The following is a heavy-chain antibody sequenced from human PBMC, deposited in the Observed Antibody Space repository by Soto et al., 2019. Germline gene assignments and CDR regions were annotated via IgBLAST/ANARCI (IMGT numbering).Heavy chain of an antibody. J-gene: IGHJ4*02. V-gene: IGHV1-69*12. CDR3: ATDLGRGYEPGDY. Sequence: QVQLVQSGAELKKPGSSVKVSCRASGATFSISVFNWVRQAPGQGLEWMGGIISMFGTPNYSQKFQGRVTISADESTSTGYMELNNLRSDDTAIYYFATDLGRGYEPGDYWGQGTQVTVSS. D-gene: IGHD5-12*01. CDR2: IISMFGTP. CDR1: GATFSISV.